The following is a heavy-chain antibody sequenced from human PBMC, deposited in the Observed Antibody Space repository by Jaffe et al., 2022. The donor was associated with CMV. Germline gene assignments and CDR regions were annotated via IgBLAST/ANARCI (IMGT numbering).Heavy chain of an antibody. J-gene: IGHJ6*03. CDR2: ISSSGSTI. CDR1: GFTFSSYE. V-gene: IGHV3-48*03. D-gene: IGHD3-22*01. Sequence: EVQLVESGGGLVQPGGSLRLSCAASGFTFSSYEMNWVRQAPGKGLEWVSYISSSGSTIYYADSVKGRFTISRDNAKNSLYLQMNSLRAEDTAVYYCAREGPDYYDSSGYYEYYYYYMDVWGKGTTVTVSS. CDR3: AREGPDYYDSSGYYEYYYYYMDV.